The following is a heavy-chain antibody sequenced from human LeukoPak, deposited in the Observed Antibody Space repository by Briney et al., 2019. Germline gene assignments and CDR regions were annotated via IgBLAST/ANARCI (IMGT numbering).Heavy chain of an antibody. Sequence: ASVKVSCRASNYMFSNYGISWVRRAPGQGLEWMGWIRGHSGKTDYSPKFHGRVTLTTESSTSTAYMEVRGLTSDDTAVYFCARDSGYYGDYDAFDIWGQGTMVTVSS. J-gene: IGHJ3*02. V-gene: IGHV1-18*01. CDR1: NYMFSNYG. D-gene: IGHD4-17*01. CDR3: ARDSGYYGDYDAFDI. CDR2: IRGHSGKT.